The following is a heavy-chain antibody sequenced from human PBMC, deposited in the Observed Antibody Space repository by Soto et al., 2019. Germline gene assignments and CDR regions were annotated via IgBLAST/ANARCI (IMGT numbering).Heavy chain of an antibody. CDR2: ISAYNGNK. CDR1: GYTFSSYG. Sequence: QVQLVQSGPEVKKPGASVKVSCKASGYTFSSYGISWVRQAPGQGLEWMGWISAYNGNKNYAQKLQGRVTMTTDTATSTADLDLRSLRSGDPLVYYCARDGPPLDYWGQGTLVTV. J-gene: IGHJ4*02. CDR3: ARDGPPLDY. V-gene: IGHV1-18*01.